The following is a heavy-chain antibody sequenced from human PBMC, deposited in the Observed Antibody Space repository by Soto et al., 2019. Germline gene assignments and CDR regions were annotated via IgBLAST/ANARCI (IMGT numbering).Heavy chain of an antibody. CDR2: ISATSGRSSTM. CDR1: GFTFSTYS. CDR3: ASRGGDY. V-gene: IGHV3-48*02. Sequence: GGSLRLSCVASGFTFSTYSMNWVRQPPGKGLEWVSYISATSGRSSTMYYADSVTGRFTISRDDAKNSLYLHMNSLRDEDTAVYYCASRGGDYWGQGTLVTVSS. D-gene: IGHD6-25*01. J-gene: IGHJ4*02.